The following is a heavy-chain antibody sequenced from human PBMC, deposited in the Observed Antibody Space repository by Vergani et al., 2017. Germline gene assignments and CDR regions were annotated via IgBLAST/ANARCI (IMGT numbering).Heavy chain of an antibody. CDR1: GGSFSGYY. Sequence: QVQLQQWGAGLLKPSETLSLTCAVYGGSFSGYYWSWNRQPPGKGLEWIGEINHSGSTNYNPSLKSRVTISVDTSKNQFSLKLSSVTAADTAVYYCARRPFYCTNGVCYTGIFWFDPWGQGTLVTVSS. CDR3: ARRPFYCTNGVCYTGIFWFDP. J-gene: IGHJ5*02. V-gene: IGHV4-34*01. D-gene: IGHD2-8*01. CDR2: INHSGST.